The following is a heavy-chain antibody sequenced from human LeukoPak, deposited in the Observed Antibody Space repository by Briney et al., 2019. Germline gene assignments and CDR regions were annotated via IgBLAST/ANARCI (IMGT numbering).Heavy chain of an antibody. V-gene: IGHV4-59*01. CDR3: ARGEVSGSSPDYYYYGMDV. Sequence: SETLSLTCTVSGGSISSYYWSWIRQPPGKGLEWVGYIYYSGSTNYNPSLKSRGTISVDTSKNQFSLKLSSVTAADTAVYYCARGEVSGSSPDYYYYGMDVWGQGTTVTVSS. CDR1: GGSISSYY. D-gene: IGHD1-26*01. J-gene: IGHJ6*02. CDR2: IYYSGST.